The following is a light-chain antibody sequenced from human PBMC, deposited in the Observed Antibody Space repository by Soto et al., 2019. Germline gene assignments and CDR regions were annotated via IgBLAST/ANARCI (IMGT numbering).Light chain of an antibody. J-gene: IGKJ5*01. Sequence: ELVMTQSPATLSVSPGERATLSCRASQSFSSNVAWYQQKPGQAPRLLIYGTSTRVTGIPARFSGSGSGTDFTLTISSLQPEDFAGYFCQQAYSAPITFGQGTRLEIK. V-gene: IGKV3-15*01. CDR1: QSFSSN. CDR3: QQAYSAPIT. CDR2: GTS.